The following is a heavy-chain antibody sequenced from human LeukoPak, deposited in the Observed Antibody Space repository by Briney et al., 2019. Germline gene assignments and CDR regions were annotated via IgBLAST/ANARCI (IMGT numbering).Heavy chain of an antibody. CDR1: GGSISSYY. V-gene: IGHV4-59*08. Sequence: PSETLSLTCNVSGGSISSYYWSWIRQPPGKGLEWIGYIYYSGSTNYNPSLKSRVTISVDTSKNQFSLKLSSVTAADTAVYYCARHQLYYYYGMDVWGQGTTVTVSS. D-gene: IGHD2-2*01. CDR3: ARHQLYYYYGMDV. J-gene: IGHJ6*02. CDR2: IYYSGST.